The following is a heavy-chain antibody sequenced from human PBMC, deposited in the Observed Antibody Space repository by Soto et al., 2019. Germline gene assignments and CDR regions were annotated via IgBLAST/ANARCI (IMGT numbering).Heavy chain of an antibody. Sequence: EVQLLESGGGLVQPGGSLRLSCAVSGFTLSNYAMSWVRQVPGKGLEWVSAISGSGANTYYADSVKGRFTISRDKSKNTLFLQMSSLRAEDTAIYYCAKGGITLVRGSFDYWGQGTLVTVSS. CDR1: GFTLSNYA. D-gene: IGHD3-10*01. J-gene: IGHJ4*02. CDR2: ISGSGANT. V-gene: IGHV3-23*01. CDR3: AKGGITLVRGSFDY.